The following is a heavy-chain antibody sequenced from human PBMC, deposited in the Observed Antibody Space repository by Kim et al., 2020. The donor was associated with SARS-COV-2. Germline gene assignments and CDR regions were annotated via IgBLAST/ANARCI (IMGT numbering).Heavy chain of an antibody. D-gene: IGHD3-10*01. CDR2: IYYSGST. CDR1: GGSISSYY. Sequence: SETLSLTCTVSGGSISSYYWSWIRQPPGKGLEWIGYIYYSGSTNYNPSLKSRVTISVDTSKNQFSLKLSSVTAADTAVYYWARHAKTMVRGVRGQNWFDPWGQGALVTVSS. J-gene: IGHJ5*02. CDR3: ARHAKTMVRGVRGQNWFDP. V-gene: IGHV4-59*08.